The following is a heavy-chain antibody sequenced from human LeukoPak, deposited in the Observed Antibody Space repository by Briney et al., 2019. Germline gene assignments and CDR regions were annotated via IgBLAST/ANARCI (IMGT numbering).Heavy chain of an antibody. V-gene: IGHV3-15*01. J-gene: IGHJ4*02. D-gene: IGHD6-25*01. CDR1: GFTFSDAW. CDR3: TTRRQDGC. Sequence: GGSLRLSCVGSGFTFSDAWISWVRQAPGKGLEWVGRIKSKIDGGTIDYAAPVKGRLTISRDDSRNTLYLQMNSQKTEDTAVYYCTTRRQDGCWGQGTLVSVS. CDR2: IKSKIDGGTI.